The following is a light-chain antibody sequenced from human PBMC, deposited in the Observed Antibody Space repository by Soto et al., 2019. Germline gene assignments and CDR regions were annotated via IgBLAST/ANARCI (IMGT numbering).Light chain of an antibody. CDR2: GNS. Sequence: QAVLTQPPSVSGAPGQRVTISCTGSSSNIWAGYDVHWYQQLPGTAPKLLIYGNSNRPSGVPDRFSGSKSGTSASLAITGLQAEDEADYYCQSYDSSLSGRWVFGGGTKLTVL. J-gene: IGLJ3*02. CDR1: SSNIWAGYD. CDR3: QSYDSSLSGRWV. V-gene: IGLV1-40*01.